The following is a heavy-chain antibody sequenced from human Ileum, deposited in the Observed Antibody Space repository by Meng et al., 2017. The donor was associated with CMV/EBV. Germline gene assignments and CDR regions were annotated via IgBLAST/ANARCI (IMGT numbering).Heavy chain of an antibody. CDR2: INYTGTT. Sequence: SETLSLTCTVSGDSISSYYWSWIRQPPGKGLEWIGYINYTGTTNYNPSLRSRVTISVDTSKNQFSLMLASVTAADTAVYYCARGGIECHRGAFGYWGQGTLVTVSS. J-gene: IGHJ4*02. CDR3: ARGGIECHRGAFGY. D-gene: IGHD4/OR15-4a*01. V-gene: IGHV4-59*01. CDR1: GDSISSYY.